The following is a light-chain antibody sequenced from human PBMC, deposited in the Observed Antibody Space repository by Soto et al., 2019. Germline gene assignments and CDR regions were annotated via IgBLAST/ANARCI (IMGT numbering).Light chain of an antibody. Sequence: EIGLTQSRGTLSLSPGERATHACRASQSVSSRNLAWYQHIRGQAPRLLIYRASNRATGIPDRFSGSGSGTDFTLTIRRLEPEDFALYYCQQYVTSPGTFGQGTKVEIK. CDR1: QSVSSRN. V-gene: IGKV3-20*01. CDR2: RAS. J-gene: IGKJ1*01. CDR3: QQYVTSPGT.